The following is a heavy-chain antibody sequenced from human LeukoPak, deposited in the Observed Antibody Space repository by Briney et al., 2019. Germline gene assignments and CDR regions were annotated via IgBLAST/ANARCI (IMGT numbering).Heavy chain of an antibody. CDR2: ISISSSSI. CDR3: ARDRGSSSWYYFDY. J-gene: IGHJ4*02. V-gene: IGHV3-21*01. D-gene: IGHD6-13*01. Sequence: GGSLRLSCAASGFSFSSYTMNWVRQAPGKGLEWVSSISISSSSIYYADSVKGRFTISRDNAKNSLYLQMNSLRAEDTAVYYCARDRGSSSWYYFDYWGQGTLVTVS. CDR1: GFSFSSYT.